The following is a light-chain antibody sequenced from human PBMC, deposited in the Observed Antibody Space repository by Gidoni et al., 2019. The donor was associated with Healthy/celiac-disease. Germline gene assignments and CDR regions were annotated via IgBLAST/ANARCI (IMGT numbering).Light chain of an antibody. J-gene: IGKJ2*01. Sequence: IVLTQSPGTLSVSPGERATLPCRASQSVSSGYLAWYQQKPGQAPRLLIYGASSRATGIADRFSGSGCGTGFTLTISRLEPEDVEVYYCQQYGSSPPYTFGQGTKLEIK. V-gene: IGKV3-20*01. CDR1: QSVSSGY. CDR2: GAS. CDR3: QQYGSSPPYT.